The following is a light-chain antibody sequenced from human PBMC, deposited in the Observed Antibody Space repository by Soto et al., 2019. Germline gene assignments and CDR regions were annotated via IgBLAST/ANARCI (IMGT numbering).Light chain of an antibody. J-gene: IGKJ3*01. V-gene: IGKV1D-12*01. Sequence: DIQMTQSPSSVSASVRDRVTITCRASQGIDTWLAWFQQKPGEAPRLLVYDTSSLQSGVPSRFSGRRSGTDFTLTISSLQPEDFATYYCQQANSFPFTFGPGTKVDMK. CDR2: DTS. CDR3: QQANSFPFT. CDR1: QGIDTW.